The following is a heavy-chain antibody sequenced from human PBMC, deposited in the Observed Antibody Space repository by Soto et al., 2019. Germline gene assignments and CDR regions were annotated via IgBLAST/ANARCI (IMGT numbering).Heavy chain of an antibody. CDR3: ARDRDIVVVPAAISNYYYGMDV. D-gene: IGHD2-2*02. J-gene: IGHJ6*02. V-gene: IGHV1-18*04. CDR2: ISAYNGNT. Sequence: ASVKVSCKASDYTFTSYGISWVRQAPGQGLEWMGWISAYNGNTNYAQKLQGRVTMTTDTSTSTAYMELRSLRSDDTAVYYCARDRDIVVVPAAISNYYYGMDVWGQGTTVTVSS. CDR1: DYTFTSYG.